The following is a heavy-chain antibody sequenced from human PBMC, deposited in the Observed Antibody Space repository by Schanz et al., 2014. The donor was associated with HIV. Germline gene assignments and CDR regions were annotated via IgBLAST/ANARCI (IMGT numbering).Heavy chain of an antibody. Sequence: VQLVESGGGLVQPGRSLRLSCAASGFTFSTYGMHWVRQAPGKGLEWVAVIWYDGSNKYYADSVKGRFTISRDNANNFVYLEMNGLRVEDTALYYCAKGIMGATEYYYGMDVWGQGTMVTVSS. CDR2: IWYDGSNK. CDR1: GFTFSTYG. D-gene: IGHD1-26*01. J-gene: IGHJ6*02. V-gene: IGHV3-33*03. CDR3: AKGIMGATEYYYGMDV.